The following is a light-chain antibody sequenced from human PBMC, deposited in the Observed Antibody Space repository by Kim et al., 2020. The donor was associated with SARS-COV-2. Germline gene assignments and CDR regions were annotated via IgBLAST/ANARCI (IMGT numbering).Light chain of an antibody. V-gene: IGKV3-20*01. J-gene: IGKJ1*01. CDR1: QSVSSNF. CDR3: QQYATSPET. CDR2: SAS. Sequence: ENVLTQSPDTLSLSPGERATLSCRASQSVSSNFLAWYRHKTGQAPRLLIYSASSRASGIPDRFSGSGSGTDFTLTISTLEPEDFAVYYCQQYATSPETFGQGTKVDIK.